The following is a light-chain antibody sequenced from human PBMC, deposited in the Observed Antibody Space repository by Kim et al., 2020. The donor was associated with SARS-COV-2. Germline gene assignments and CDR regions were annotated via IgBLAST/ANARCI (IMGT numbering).Light chain of an antibody. V-gene: IGKV3-20*01. Sequence: PGERATISCRASQSIRSNYIAWYQQKRGQAPRVLIYGASTRATGIPDRFSGSGSGTDFTLTVSRLEPEDSAVYYCHQYVYSPWTFGQGSRVDLK. CDR3: HQYVYSPWT. J-gene: IGKJ1*01. CDR2: GAS. CDR1: QSIRSNY.